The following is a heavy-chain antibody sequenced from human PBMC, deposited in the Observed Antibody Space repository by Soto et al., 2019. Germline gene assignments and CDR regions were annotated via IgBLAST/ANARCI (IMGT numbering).Heavy chain of an antibody. J-gene: IGHJ6*03. CDR3: ARVGSGWFGQYYYYYYYMDV. Sequence: GGSLRLSCAASGFTFSSYWMSWVRQAPGKGLEWVANIKQDGSEKYYVDSVKGRFTISRDNAKNSLYLQMNSLRAEDTAVYYCARVGSGWFGQYYYYYYYMDVWGKGTTVTVSS. CDR1: GFTFSSYW. CDR2: IKQDGSEK. V-gene: IGHV3-7*01. D-gene: IGHD3-10*01.